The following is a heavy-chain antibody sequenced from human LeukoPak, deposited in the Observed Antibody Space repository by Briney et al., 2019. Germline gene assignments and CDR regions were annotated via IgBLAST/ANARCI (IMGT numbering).Heavy chain of an antibody. D-gene: IGHD3-10*01. V-gene: IGHV1-8*02. CDR2: MNPNSGNT. Sequence: GASVKVSCKTSGYIFIGYYMHWVRQAPGQGLEWMGWMNPNSGNTGYAQKFQGRVTMTRNTSISTAYMELSSLRSEDTAVYYCAVWPMVRGVISDWGQGTLVTVSS. J-gene: IGHJ4*02. CDR3: AVWPMVRGVISD. CDR1: GYIFIGYY.